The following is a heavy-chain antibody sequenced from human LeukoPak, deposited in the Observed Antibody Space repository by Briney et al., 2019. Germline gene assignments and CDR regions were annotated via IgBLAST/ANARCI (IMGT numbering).Heavy chain of an antibody. CDR2: IKSKTDGGTT. V-gene: IGHV3-15*01. CDR1: GFTFSNAW. CDR3: TTALKWLWGTARFDP. D-gene: IGHD3-3*01. J-gene: IGHJ5*02. Sequence: GGSLRLSCAASGFTFSNAWMSWVRQAPGKGLEWVGRIKSKTDGGTTDYAAPVKGRFTISRDDSKNTLYLQMNSLKTEDTAVYYCTTALKWLWGTARFDPWGQGTLVTVSS.